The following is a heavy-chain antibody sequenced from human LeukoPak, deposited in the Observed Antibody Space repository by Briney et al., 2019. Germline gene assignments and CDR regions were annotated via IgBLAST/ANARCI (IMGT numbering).Heavy chain of an antibody. CDR2: ISSHGSST. D-gene: IGHD3-16*01. CDR1: GFTFSSYS. CDR3: ARPLKEGGYYYGMDV. J-gene: IGHJ6*02. V-gene: IGHV3-64*01. Sequence: GGSLRLSCEASGFTFSSYSMNWVRQAPGKGLEFVSAISSHGSSTYYANSLKGRFNISRDNSKNTLYLQMRSLRPEDTAVYYCARPLKEGGYYYGMDVWGQGTTVTVSS.